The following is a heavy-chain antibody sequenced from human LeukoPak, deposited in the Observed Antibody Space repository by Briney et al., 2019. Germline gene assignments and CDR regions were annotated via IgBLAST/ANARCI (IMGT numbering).Heavy chain of an antibody. CDR2: IYYSGST. V-gene: IGHV4-59*01. D-gene: IGHD4-23*01. CDR3: ARESGMTMVVTDAFVI. Sequence: SETLSLTCTVSGGSISSYYWSWIRQPPGMGLEWIGYIYYSGSTNYNPSLKSRVTISVDTSKNQFSLKLSSVTAADTAVYYCARESGMTMVVTDAFVIWGQGTMVTVSS. CDR1: GGSISSYY. J-gene: IGHJ3*02.